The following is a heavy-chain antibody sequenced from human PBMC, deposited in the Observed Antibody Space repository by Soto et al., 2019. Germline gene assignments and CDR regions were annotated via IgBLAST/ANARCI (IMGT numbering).Heavy chain of an antibody. Sequence: EVQLVESGGGLVKPGGSLRLSCAASGFTFSSYSMNWVRQAPGKGLEWVSSISSSSSYIYYAYSVKGRFTISRDNAKNSLYLQMNSLRAEDTAVYYCASVTVGVVTPRVDYWGQGTLVTVSS. J-gene: IGHJ4*02. D-gene: IGHD3-3*01. CDR1: GFTFSSYS. V-gene: IGHV3-21*01. CDR2: ISSSSSYI. CDR3: ASVTVGVVTPRVDY.